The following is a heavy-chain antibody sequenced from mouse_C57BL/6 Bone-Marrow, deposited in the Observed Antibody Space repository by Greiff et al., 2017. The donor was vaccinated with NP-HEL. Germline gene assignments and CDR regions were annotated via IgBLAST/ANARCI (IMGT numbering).Heavy chain of an antibody. CDR1: GYSITSGYY. CDR3: ANYYGNYGFDY. D-gene: IGHD2-1*01. J-gene: IGHJ2*01. CDR2: ISYDGSN. V-gene: IGHV3-6*01. Sequence: EVQRVESGPGLVKPSQSLSLTCSVTGYSITSGYYWNWIRQFPGNKLEWMGYISYDGSNNYNPSLKNRISITRDTSKNQFFLKLNSVTTEDTATYYCANYYGNYGFDYWGQGTTLTVSS.